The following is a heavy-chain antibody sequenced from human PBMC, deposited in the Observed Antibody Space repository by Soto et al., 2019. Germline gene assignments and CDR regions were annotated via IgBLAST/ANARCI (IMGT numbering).Heavy chain of an antibody. Sequence: EVLLVESGGGVVQPGGSLRLSCEASGFKFDDDMMHWVRQAPGKGLEWISRISWDGDFLDYADSIKGRFTVSRDNSKNSLYLHMNSLKTEDTAFYYCAKEGNGGSSLDHWGQGTLVTVSS. CDR3: AKEGNGGSSLDH. D-gene: IGHD1-26*01. V-gene: IGHV3-43*01. CDR1: GFKFDDDM. J-gene: IGHJ4*02. CDR2: ISWDGDFL.